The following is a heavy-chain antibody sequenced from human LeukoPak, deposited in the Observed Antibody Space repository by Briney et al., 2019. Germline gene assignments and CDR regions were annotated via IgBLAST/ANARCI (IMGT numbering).Heavy chain of an antibody. J-gene: IGHJ5*02. V-gene: IGHV1-2*02. D-gene: IGHD3-10*01. CDR2: INPNSGGT. CDR3: AIWFEELSSPNWFDP. CDR1: GYTFTGYY. Sequence: GASVKVSCKASGYTFTGYYMHWVRQAPGQGLEWMGWINPNSGGTNYAQKFQGRVTMTRDTSISTAYMELSRLRSDDTAVYYCAIWFEELSSPNWFDPWGQGTLVTVSS.